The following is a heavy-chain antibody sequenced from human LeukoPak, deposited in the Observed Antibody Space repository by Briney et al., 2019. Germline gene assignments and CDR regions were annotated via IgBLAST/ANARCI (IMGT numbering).Heavy chain of an antibody. D-gene: IGHD6-19*01. V-gene: IGHV4-39*01. CDR2: IYYSGST. CDR1: GGSISSSSYY. Sequence: KPSETLSLTCTVSGGSISSSSYYWGWIRQPPGKGLEWIGSIYYSGSTYYNPSLKSRVTISVDTSKNQFSLKLSSVTAADTAVYYCAGRRQWLESRNFDYWGQGTLVTVSS. CDR3: AGRRQWLESRNFDY. J-gene: IGHJ4*02.